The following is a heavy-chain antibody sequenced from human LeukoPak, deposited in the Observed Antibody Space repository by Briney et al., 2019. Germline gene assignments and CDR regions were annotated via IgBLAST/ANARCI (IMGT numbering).Heavy chain of an antibody. V-gene: IGHV4-59*01. CDR3: AGGNFYERRGHPYHFHF. J-gene: IGHJ4*02. CDR1: GVSISSYY. D-gene: IGHD3-22*01. Sequence: SETLSLTCTVSGVSISSYYWSWIRQPPGKGLEWIGYIYYSENTNYNSSLKSRVTISEDTSKNQFSLKLTSVTAADTAVYYCAGGNFYERRGHPYHFHFWGQGTLVSVSS. CDR2: IYYSENT.